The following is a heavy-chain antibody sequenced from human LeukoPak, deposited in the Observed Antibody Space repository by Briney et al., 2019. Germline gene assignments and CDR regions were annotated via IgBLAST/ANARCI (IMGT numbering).Heavy chain of an antibody. D-gene: IGHD2-15*01. CDR2: MKSKTDGGTT. Sequence: GGSLRLSCAASGFTFSNAWMSWVRQAPGKGLEWVGRMKSKTDGGTTDYAAPVKGRFTISRDDSKSIAYLQMNSLKTEDTAVYYCTVVVAAQRVDYWGQGTLVTVSS. CDR1: GFTFSNAW. CDR3: TVVVAAQRVDY. V-gene: IGHV3-15*01. J-gene: IGHJ4*02.